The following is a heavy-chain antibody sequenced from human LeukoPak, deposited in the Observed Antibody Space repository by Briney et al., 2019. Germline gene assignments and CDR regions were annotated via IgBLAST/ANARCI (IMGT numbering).Heavy chain of an antibody. D-gene: IGHD3-16*02. V-gene: IGHV3-7*05. J-gene: IGHJ5*02. CDR2: IKQDGSEK. CDR1: GFTFSSYW. CDR3: AKAKSDYVWGSYRQINWFDP. Sequence: SGGSLRLSCAASGFTFSSYWMSWVRQAPGKGLEWVANIKQDGSEKYYVDSVKGRFTISRDNAKNSLYLQMNSLRADDTAVYYCAKAKSDYVWGSYRQINWFDPWGQGTLVTVSS.